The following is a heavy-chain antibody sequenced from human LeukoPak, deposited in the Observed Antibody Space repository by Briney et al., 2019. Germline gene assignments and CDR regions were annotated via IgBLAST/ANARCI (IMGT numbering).Heavy chain of an antibody. CDR3: ASLKNYYDSSGYLVTDAFDI. V-gene: IGHV1-2*02. CDR2: ISPHNGGT. CDR1: GYTFTGYY. D-gene: IGHD3-22*01. J-gene: IGHJ3*02. Sequence: ASVKVSCKASGYTFTGYYIHWVRQAPGQGLEWMGWISPHNGGTNYAQKFPGRVTMTRDTSISTAYMDLSGLRSDDTAVYYCASLKNYYDSSGYLVTDAFDIWGQGTMVTVSS.